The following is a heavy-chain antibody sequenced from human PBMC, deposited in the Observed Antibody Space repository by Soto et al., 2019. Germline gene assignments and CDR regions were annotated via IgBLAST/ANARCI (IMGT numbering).Heavy chain of an antibody. V-gene: IGHV3-53*04. CDR3: VTYYYDSSGYYRDY. CDR1: GFTVSSNY. CDR2: IYSGGST. Sequence: PGGSLRLSCAASGFTVSSNYISWVRQAPGKGLEWVSVIYSGGSTYYADSVKGRFTISRHNSKNTLYLQMNSLRAEDTAVYYCVTYYYDSSGYYRDYWGQGTLVTVSS. D-gene: IGHD3-22*01. J-gene: IGHJ4*02.